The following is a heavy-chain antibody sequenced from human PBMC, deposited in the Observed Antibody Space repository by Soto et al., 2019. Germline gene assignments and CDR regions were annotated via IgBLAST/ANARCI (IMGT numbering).Heavy chain of an antibody. CDR1: GYTFSKYG. CDR2: IDPSNGNT. V-gene: IGHV1-18*01. CDR3: ARGVPESNAYYYYMDV. Sequence: QVQLLQSGGEVRKPGASVKVSCKASGYTFSKYGISWVRQARGQGLEWMAWIDPSNGNTNYAQKFQGRVTLTTDTSTTTAYMDLRSVKSDDTAVYFCARGVPESNAYYYYMDVWGKETTVTVSS. J-gene: IGHJ6*03.